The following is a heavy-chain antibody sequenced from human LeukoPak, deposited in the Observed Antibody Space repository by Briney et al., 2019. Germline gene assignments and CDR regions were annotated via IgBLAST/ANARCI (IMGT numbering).Heavy chain of an antibody. Sequence: GGSLRLSWAASGFSFRGYSMSWVRQAPGKGLEWVSSITLSSSSIYYADSVKGRFTISRDNAKNSLFLRMDSLRAEDTAVYFCATGGPYSSSDYWGQGTLVTVSS. D-gene: IGHD6-6*01. J-gene: IGHJ4*02. CDR3: ATGGPYSSSDY. V-gene: IGHV3-21*01. CDR1: GFSFRGYS. CDR2: ITLSSSSI.